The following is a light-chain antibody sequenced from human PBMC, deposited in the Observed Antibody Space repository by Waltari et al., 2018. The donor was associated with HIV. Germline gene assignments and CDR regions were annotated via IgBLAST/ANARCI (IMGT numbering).Light chain of an antibody. J-gene: IGLJ3*02. CDR1: SGSIASNF. V-gene: IGLV6-57*01. CDR3: QSYDSSNQWV. CDR2: DDN. Sequence: NFMLAQPHSVSGSPGKTVTMSCTRSSGSIASNFVQWYRQRPDSSPTIVIYDDNQRPSGVPDRFSGSIDSSSNSASLTISGLKTEDEADYYCQSYDSSNQWVFGGGTKLTVL.